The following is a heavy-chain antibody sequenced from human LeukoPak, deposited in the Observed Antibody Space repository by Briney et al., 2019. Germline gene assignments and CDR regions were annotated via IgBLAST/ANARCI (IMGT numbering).Heavy chain of an antibody. CDR1: GGSISSSSYY. CDR3: ARGGELPMDV. J-gene: IGHJ6*03. V-gene: IGHV4-39*07. Sequence: SETLSLTCTVSGGSISSSSYYWGWIRQPPGKGLEWIGSIYYSGSTYYNPSLKSRVTISVDTSKNQFSLKLSSVTAADTAVYYCARGGELPMDVWGKGTTVTVSS. CDR2: IYYSGST. D-gene: IGHD1-26*01.